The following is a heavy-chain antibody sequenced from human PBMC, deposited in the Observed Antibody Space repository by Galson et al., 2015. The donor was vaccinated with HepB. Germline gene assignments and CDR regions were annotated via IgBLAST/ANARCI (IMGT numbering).Heavy chain of an antibody. D-gene: IGHD4-11*01. CDR3: AREGRYRGFDY. CDR1: GFTFSSYA. CDR2: ISYDGSNK. J-gene: IGHJ4*02. Sequence: SLRLSCAASGFTFSSYAMHWVRQAPGKGLEWVAVISYDGSNKYYADSVKGRFTISRDNSKNTLYLQMNSLRAEDTAVYYCAREGRYRGFDYWGQGTLVSVSS. V-gene: IGHV3-30-3*01.